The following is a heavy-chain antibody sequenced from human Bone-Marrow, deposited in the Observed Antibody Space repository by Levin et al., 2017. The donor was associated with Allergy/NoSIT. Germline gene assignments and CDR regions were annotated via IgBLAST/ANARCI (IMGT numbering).Heavy chain of an antibody. J-gene: IGHJ4*02. CDR2: IYWNDDK. Sequence: SGPTLVKSTQTLTLTCTFSGFSLSTSEMGVGWIRQPPGKALEWLALIYWNDDKKYSPSLKNRLTVTKDTSKNQVVLTMTNMDPVDTATYYCAHRSTAAAGWGHFVYWGQGTLVTVSS. CDR3: AHRSTAAAGWGHFVY. CDR1: GFSLSTSEMG. D-gene: IGHD1-26*01. V-gene: IGHV2-5*01.